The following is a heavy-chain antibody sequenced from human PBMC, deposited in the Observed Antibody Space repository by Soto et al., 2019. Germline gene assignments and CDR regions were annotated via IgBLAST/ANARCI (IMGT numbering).Heavy chain of an antibody. CDR1: GFTFSSYA. CDR2: IWYDGSNK. J-gene: IGHJ4*02. Sequence: PGGSLRLSCAASGFTFSSYAMSWVRQAPGKGLEWVAVIWYDGSNKYYADSVKGRFTISRDNSKNTLYLQMNSLRAEDTAVYYCARTKSDIAAAPFDYWGQGTLVTVSS. CDR3: ARTKSDIAAAPFDY. V-gene: IGHV3-33*08. D-gene: IGHD6-13*01.